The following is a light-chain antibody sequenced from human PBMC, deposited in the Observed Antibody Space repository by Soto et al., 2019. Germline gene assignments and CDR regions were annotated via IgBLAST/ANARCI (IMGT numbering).Light chain of an antibody. CDR1: ETVATN. CDR2: DAS. V-gene: IGKV3D-20*01. J-gene: IGKJ5*01. Sequence: EIVMTQSPATLSVSPGERATLSCWASETVATNLAWYQQKPGRAPRLLIYDASIRATGIPDRFSGSGSGTDFTLTISRLEPEDFAVYYCQQYGNSPITFGQGTRLEIK. CDR3: QQYGNSPIT.